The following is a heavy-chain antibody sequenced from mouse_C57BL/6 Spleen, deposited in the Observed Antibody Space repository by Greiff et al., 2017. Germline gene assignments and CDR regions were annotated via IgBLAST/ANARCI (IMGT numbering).Heavy chain of an antibody. D-gene: IGHD1-1*01. J-gene: IGHJ1*03. V-gene: IGHV1-55*01. CDR2: IYPGSGST. CDR1: GYTFTSYW. Sequence: QVQLQQPGAELVKPGASVKMSCKASGYTFTSYWITWVKQRPGQGLEWIGDIYPGSGSTNYNEKFKRKATLTVDTSSSTAYMQLSSLTSEDAAVYYCARITTVVGGWYFDVWGTGTTVTVSS. CDR3: ARITTVVGGWYFDV.